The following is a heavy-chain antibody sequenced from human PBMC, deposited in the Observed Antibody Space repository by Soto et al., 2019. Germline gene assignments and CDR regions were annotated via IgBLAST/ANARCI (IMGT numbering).Heavy chain of an antibody. Sequence: QVQVVESGGGVVQPGRSPRLSCAASGFTFSSYAMHWVRQAPGKGLEWVAVISYDGSNTYYADSVKGRFTISRDNSKNTLYLQMNSLRAEDTAEYYCARNYYGSGSYLGPFGYWGQGTLVTVSS. V-gene: IGHV3-30*04. J-gene: IGHJ4*02. CDR3: ARNYYGSGSYLGPFGY. D-gene: IGHD3-10*01. CDR2: ISYDGSNT. CDR1: GFTFSSYA.